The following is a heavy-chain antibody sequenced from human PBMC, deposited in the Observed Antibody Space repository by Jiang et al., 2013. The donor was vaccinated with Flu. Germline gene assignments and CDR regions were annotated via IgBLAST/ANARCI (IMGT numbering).Heavy chain of an antibody. CDR3: ARFYYGSGSPYFDS. V-gene: IGHV4-34*01. CDR2: INHRGNT. Sequence: LLKPSETLSLTCGVSGASFSGFYWHWVRQPPGKGLEWIGEINHRGNTDYSPSLKSRVTLSVDTSKNQFSLNLRSVTAADTAVYYCARFYYGSGSPYFDSWGQGSLVTVSS. D-gene: IGHD3-10*01. J-gene: IGHJ4*02. CDR1: GASFSGFY.